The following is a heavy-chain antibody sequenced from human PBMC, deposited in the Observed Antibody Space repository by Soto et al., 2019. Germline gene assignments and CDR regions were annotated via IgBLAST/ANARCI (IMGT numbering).Heavy chain of an antibody. CDR2: TYYRSKWFF. D-gene: IGHD3-10*01. CDR1: GDSVSSKSAT. CDR3: ARGGVTLVRGVTPYNWFDP. J-gene: IGHJ5*02. V-gene: IGHV6-1*01. Sequence: SQTLSLTCAISGDSVSSKSATWNWIRQSPSRGLEWLGRTYYRSKWFFDYAVSVKSRITINPDTSKNQFSLHLNSVTPEDTALYYCARGGVTLVRGVTPYNWFDPWGQGTLVTVSP.